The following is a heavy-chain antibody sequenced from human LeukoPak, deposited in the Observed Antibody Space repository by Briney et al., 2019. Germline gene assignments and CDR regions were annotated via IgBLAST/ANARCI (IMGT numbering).Heavy chain of an antibody. V-gene: IGHV3-21*01. CDR3: ARVRWSTVTSPTR. CDR2: ISSSSSYI. J-gene: IGHJ4*02. Sequence: ETLSLTCTVSAGSISSSSYYWGWIRQPPGKGLEWVSSISSSSSYIYYADSVKGRFTISRDNAKNSLYLQMNSLRAEDTAVYYCARVRWSTVTSPTRWGQGTLVTVSS. CDR1: AGSISSSS. D-gene: IGHD4-17*01.